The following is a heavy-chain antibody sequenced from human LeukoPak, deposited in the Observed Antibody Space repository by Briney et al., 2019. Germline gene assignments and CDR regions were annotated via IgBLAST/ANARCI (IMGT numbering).Heavy chain of an antibody. CDR1: GYSVMELS. Sequence: WASVKVSCKVSGYSVMELSMHWVRQAPGKGLEWMGGFDPEDGETIYAQKFQGRVTMTEDTSTDTAYMELSSLRSEDTAVYYCATPGPDWGDAFDIWGQGTMVTVSP. D-gene: IGHD3/OR15-3a*01. CDR3: ATPGPDWGDAFDI. V-gene: IGHV1-24*01. J-gene: IGHJ3*02. CDR2: FDPEDGET.